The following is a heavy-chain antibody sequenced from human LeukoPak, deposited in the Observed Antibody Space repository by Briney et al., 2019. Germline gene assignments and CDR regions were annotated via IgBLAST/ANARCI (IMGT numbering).Heavy chain of an antibody. V-gene: IGHV3-30*04. CDR1: GFTFSSYA. CDR2: ISYDGSNK. D-gene: IGHD1-26*01. J-gene: IGHJ6*03. Sequence: QAGGSLRLSCAASGFTFSSYAMHWVRQAPGKGLEWVAVISYDGSNKYYADSVKGRFTISRDNAKNSLYLQMNSLRAEDTALYHCARVGWLGGSYLGYYYYMDVWGKGTTVTISS. CDR3: ARVGWLGGSYLGYYYYMDV.